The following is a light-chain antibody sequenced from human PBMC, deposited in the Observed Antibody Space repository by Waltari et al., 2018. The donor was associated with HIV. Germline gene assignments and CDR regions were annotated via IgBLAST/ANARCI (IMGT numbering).Light chain of an antibody. CDR1: ALPKKY. Sequence: SSELTQPPSVSVSPGQTARLTCSGDALPKKYAYWYQQTSGQAPVLVIYEDSKRPSGIPERFSGSSSGTMATLTISGAQVEDEADYYCYSTDSSGNHRVFGGGTKLTVL. J-gene: IGLJ2*01. CDR2: EDS. CDR3: YSTDSSGNHRV. V-gene: IGLV3-10*01.